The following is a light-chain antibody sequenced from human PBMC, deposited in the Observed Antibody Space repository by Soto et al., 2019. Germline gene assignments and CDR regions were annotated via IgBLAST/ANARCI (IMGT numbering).Light chain of an antibody. J-gene: IGLJ1*01. CDR1: SSDIGGYNY. CDR3: SSYTSTTAYV. Sequence: QSALTQPASVSGSPGQSITISCTGTSSDIGGYNYVAWYQQYPGKAPKLIIYDVITRPSGVSHRFSGSKSGNTASLTISGLQAEDEADYYCSSYTSTTAYVFGTGTKLTVL. CDR2: DVI. V-gene: IGLV2-14*03.